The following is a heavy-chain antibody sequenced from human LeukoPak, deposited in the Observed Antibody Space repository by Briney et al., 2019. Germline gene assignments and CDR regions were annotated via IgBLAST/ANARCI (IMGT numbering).Heavy chain of an antibody. Sequence: SETLSLTCTVSGGSISSGSYYWSWIRQPAGKGLEWIGRIYTSGSTNYNPSLKSRVTISVGTSKNQFSLKLSSVTAADTAVYYCARGGYYYDSSGYWDYWGQGTLVTVSS. V-gene: IGHV4-61*02. CDR3: ARGGYYYDSSGYWDY. J-gene: IGHJ4*02. CDR1: GGSISSGSYY. CDR2: IYTSGST. D-gene: IGHD3-22*01.